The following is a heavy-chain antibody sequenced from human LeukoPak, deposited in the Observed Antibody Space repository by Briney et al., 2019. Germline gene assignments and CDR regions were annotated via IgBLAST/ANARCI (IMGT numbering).Heavy chain of an antibody. CDR1: GGSISHYY. CDR3: AREVVGTTKYYYYFYMDV. CDR2: IYTSGST. Sequence: SSETLSLTCTVSGGSISHYYWSWIRQPAGKGLEWIGRIYTSGSTNYNPSLKSRVTMSVDTSKNQFSLNLTSVTAADTAVYYCAREVVGTTKYYYYFYMDVWGKGTTVTISS. J-gene: IGHJ6*03. V-gene: IGHV4-4*07. D-gene: IGHD1-26*01.